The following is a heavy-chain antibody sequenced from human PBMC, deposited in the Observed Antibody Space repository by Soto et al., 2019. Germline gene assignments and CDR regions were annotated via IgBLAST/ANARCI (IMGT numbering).Heavy chain of an antibody. CDR2: ISYDGSNK. CDR3: AREGCSGGSCYPTNWFGP. CDR1: RFTFSSYA. J-gene: IGHJ5*02. V-gene: IGHV3-30-3*01. Sequence: PAGSLRLSCAASRFTFSSYAMHWVRQAPGKGLEWVAVISYDGSNKYYADSVKGRFTISRDNSKNTLYLQMNSLRAEDTAVYYCAREGCSGGSCYPTNWFGPWGQGTLVTVSS. D-gene: IGHD2-15*01.